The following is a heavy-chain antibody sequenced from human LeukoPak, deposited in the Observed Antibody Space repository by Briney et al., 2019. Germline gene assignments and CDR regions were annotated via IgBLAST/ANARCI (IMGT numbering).Heavy chain of an antibody. V-gene: IGHV3-30*02. Sequence: GGSLRLSCAATAFTFSSYGMHWVRQAPGKGLEWVAYIQYDRTNEQYAHSVKGRFRISRDNSNNILYLQMNSLRTEDTAVYYCAKDRCSNGIGCYYYYMEVWGKGTTVTISS. CDR1: AFTFSSYG. CDR2: IQYDRTNE. CDR3: AKDRCSNGIGCYYYYMEV. D-gene: IGHD2-8*01. J-gene: IGHJ6*03.